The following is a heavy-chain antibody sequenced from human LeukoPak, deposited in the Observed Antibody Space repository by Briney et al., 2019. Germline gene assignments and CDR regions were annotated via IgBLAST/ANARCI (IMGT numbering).Heavy chain of an antibody. D-gene: IGHD1-1*01. Sequence: SETLSLTCSVSGGSISSYSWNWIRQPPGKGLEWIGYIYYSGNTKYNPSFNSRVTMSVDTSKNQFSLKLTSVTAADTAVYFCAREGTTGWAFWGQGTLVTVSS. V-gene: IGHV4-59*01. CDR3: AREGTTGWAF. J-gene: IGHJ4*02. CDR2: IYYSGNT. CDR1: GGSISSYS.